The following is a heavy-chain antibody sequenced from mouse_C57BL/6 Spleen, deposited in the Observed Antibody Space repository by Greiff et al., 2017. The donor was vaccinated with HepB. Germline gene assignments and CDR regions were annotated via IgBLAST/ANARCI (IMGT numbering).Heavy chain of an antibody. J-gene: IGHJ2*01. CDR1: GFTFSDYG. D-gene: IGHD1-2*01. CDR2: ISSGSSTI. CDR3: AKNFITTVTPYFDY. V-gene: IGHV5-17*01. Sequence: EVHLVESGGGLVKPGGSLKLSCAASGFTFSDYGMHWVRQAPEKGLEWVAYISSGSSTIYYADTVKGRFTISRDNAKNTLFLQMTSLRSEDTAMYYCAKNFITTVTPYFDYWGQGTTLTVSS.